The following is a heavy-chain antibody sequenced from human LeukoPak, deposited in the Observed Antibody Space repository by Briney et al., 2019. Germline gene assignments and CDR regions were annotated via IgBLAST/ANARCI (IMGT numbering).Heavy chain of an antibody. V-gene: IGHV3-53*01. D-gene: IGHD1-26*01. CDR1: GFTFDDYA. J-gene: IGHJ3*02. CDR2: IYSGGST. Sequence: PGGSLRLSCAASGFTFDDYAMHWVRQAPGKGLEWVSVIYSGGSTYYADSVKGRFTISRDNSKNTLYLQMNSLRAEDTAVYYCAKWGHGAAFDIWGQGTMVTVSS. CDR3: AKWGHGAAFDI.